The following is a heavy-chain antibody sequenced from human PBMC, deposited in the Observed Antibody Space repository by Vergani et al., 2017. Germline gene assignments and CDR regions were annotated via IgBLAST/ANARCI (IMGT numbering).Heavy chain of an antibody. V-gene: IGHV4-39*07. J-gene: IGHJ4*02. Sequence: QVQLQESGPGLVKPSETLSLTCTVSNDSVSNTFYYWGWIRQTPGKGLGWIGSIYRTGRTHFNPSLKSRVTISVDTSNNHFSLRLNSLTAADTAVYYCARRSGIVYDIFSGTQYFFDFWGQGTLVTVSS. CDR2: IYRTGRT. CDR1: NDSVSNTFYY. D-gene: IGHD3-9*01. CDR3: ARRSGIVYDIFSGTQYFFDF.